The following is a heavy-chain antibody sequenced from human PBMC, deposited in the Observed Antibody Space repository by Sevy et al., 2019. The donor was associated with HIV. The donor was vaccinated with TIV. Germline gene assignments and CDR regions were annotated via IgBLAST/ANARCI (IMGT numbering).Heavy chain of an antibody. CDR2: IYTSGST. CDR1: GGSISSYY. J-gene: IGHJ6*02. D-gene: IGHD3-9*01. Sequence: SETLSLTCTVSGGSISSYYWSWIRQPAGKGLEWIGRIYTSGSTTYNPSPKSRVTTSADTSTNQFSLKLSSVTAADTAVYYCASDALLYDILTGDYYYGMDVWGQGTTVTVSS. CDR3: ASDALLYDILTGDYYYGMDV. V-gene: IGHV4-4*07.